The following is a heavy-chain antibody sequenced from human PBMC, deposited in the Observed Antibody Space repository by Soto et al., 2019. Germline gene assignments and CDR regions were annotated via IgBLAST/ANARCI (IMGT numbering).Heavy chain of an antibody. J-gene: IGHJ4*02. CDR2: ISSSSSYI. CDR3: ARVGYSSGWLPDY. V-gene: IGHV3-21*01. CDR1: GFTFSSNS. Sequence: EVQLVESGGGLVKPGGSLRLSCAASGFTFSSNSMKWVRQAPGKGLGWVSLISSSSSYIYYADSVKGRFTISRDNAKNSLYLQMNSLRAEDTAVYYCARVGYSSGWLPDYWGQGTLVTVSS. D-gene: IGHD6-19*01.